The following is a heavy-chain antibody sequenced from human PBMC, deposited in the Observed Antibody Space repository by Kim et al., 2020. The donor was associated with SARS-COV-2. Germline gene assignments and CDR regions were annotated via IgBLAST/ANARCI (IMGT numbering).Heavy chain of an antibody. CDR2: IRDSGGST. V-gene: IGHV3-23*01. CDR1: GFTFNNYA. D-gene: IGHD3-10*01. Sequence: GGSLRLSCAASGFTFNNYAMSWVRQAPGKGLEWVSGIRDSGGSTEYADSVKGRFSISRDNSKNTLYLQMESLRAEDTAVYYCAKVTSGSRGWFEYFQHWGPSALCSASS. J-gene: IGHJ1*01. CDR3: AKVTSGSRGWFEYFQH.